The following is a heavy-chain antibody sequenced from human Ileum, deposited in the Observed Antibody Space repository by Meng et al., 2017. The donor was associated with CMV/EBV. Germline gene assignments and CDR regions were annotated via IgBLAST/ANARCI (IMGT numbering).Heavy chain of an antibody. CDR3: ARGAGADH. V-gene: IGHV1-3*04. J-gene: IGHJ4*02. CDR2: IITGNGTT. CDR1: GYIFTNYL. D-gene: IGHD6-25*01. Sequence: NLSCQASGYIFTNYLIHWVRQTPGQGLEWMGWIITGNGTTKYSQRFQHRLTITRDTSANTVYMEVTSLTSEDTATYYCARGAGADHWGQGTVVTVSS.